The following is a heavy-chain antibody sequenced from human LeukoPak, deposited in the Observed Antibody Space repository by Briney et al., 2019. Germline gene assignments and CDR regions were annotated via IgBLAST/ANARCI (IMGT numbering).Heavy chain of an antibody. CDR1: GGSISSYY. CDR2: IYYSGST. J-gene: IGHJ4*02. V-gene: IGHV4-59*12. D-gene: IGHD3-22*01. Sequence: SETLSLTCTVSGGSISSYYWSWIRQPPGKGLEWFAYIYYSGSTNYNPSLKSRVTISVDTSKNQFSLKLSSVTAADTAVYYCARFYDSSGYYSWGQGTLVTVSS. CDR3: ARFYDSSGYYS.